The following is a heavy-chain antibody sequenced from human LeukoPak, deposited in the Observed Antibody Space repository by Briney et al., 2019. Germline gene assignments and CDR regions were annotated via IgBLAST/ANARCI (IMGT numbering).Heavy chain of an antibody. CDR3: ARQSASLGSYYFDY. CDR1: GYSFTSYW. Sequence: GESLNITCKGSGYSFTSYWIGWVRQMPGKGLEWMGIIYPGDSDTRYSPSFQGQVTISADKSISTAYLQWGSLKASDTAMYYCARQSASLGSYYFDYWGQGTLVTVSS. J-gene: IGHJ4*02. V-gene: IGHV5-51*01. CDR2: IYPGDSDT. D-gene: IGHD7-27*01.